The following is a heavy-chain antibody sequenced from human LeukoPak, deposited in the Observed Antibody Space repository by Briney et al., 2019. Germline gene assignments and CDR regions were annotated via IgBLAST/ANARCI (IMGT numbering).Heavy chain of an antibody. CDR2: IGTDGSYI. Sequence: GSLRLSCAASGFTFSSHNMNWVRQAPMKGLEWVSSIGTDGSYIYYADSVQGRFTISRDNAKNSLYLQMNSLTAEDTAVYYCARKMKTGDRVGTFDIWGQGTMVTVSS. CDR1: GFTFSSHN. CDR3: ARKMKTGDRVGTFDI. V-gene: IGHV3-21*01. J-gene: IGHJ3*02. D-gene: IGHD1-1*01.